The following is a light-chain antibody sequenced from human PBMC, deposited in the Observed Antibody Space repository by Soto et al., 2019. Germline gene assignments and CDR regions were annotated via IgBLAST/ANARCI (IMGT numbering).Light chain of an antibody. CDR2: WAS. CDR3: QKYYSTPRT. V-gene: IGKV4-1*01. Sequence: DIVMTQSPDSLAVSLGERATINCKSSQSLLYGSNNKNYLSWYQQKPGQPPKLLIYWASTRESGVPDRFSGSGSGTDFTLTISSLQAEDVAVYYCQKYYSTPRTFGQGTKVEIK. CDR1: QSLLYGSNNKNY. J-gene: IGKJ1*01.